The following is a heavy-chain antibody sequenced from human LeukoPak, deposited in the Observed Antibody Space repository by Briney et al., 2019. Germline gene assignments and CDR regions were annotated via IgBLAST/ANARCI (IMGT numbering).Heavy chain of an antibody. CDR3: TRVYYPEKHDRGWYDAH. J-gene: IGHJ4*02. D-gene: IGHD6-19*01. V-gene: IGHV3-74*01. Sequence: HPGGSMRLSCAAPGLIFTDYWMHWVRQAPGKELVWVARIRGDGRATTYAESVKGRFTISRDNAMNKVFLQRKRLRGEDTGIYDCTRVYYPEKHDRGWYDAHWGQGILVTVS. CDR2: IRGDGRAT. CDR1: GLIFTDYW.